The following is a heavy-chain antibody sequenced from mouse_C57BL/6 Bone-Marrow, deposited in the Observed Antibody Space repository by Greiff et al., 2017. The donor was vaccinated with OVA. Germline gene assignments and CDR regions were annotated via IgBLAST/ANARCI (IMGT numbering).Heavy chain of an antibody. Sequence: QVQLQQSGAELVMPGASVKLSCKASGYTFTSYWMHWVKQRPGQGLEWIGEIDPSDSYTNYNQKFKGKSTLTVDKSSSTAYMQLSSLKSEDSSVYNCARLGSSPDYWGQGTTLTVSS. CDR1: GYTFTSYW. V-gene: IGHV1-69*01. CDR2: IDPSDSYT. CDR3: ARLGSSPDY. J-gene: IGHJ2*01. D-gene: IGHD3-3*01.